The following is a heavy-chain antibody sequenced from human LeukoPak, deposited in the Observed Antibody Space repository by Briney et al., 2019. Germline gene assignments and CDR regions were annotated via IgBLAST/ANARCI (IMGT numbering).Heavy chain of an antibody. Sequence: SETLSLTCAVYGGSFSGYYWSWIRQPPGKGLEWIGEINHSGSTNYNPSLKSRVTISVDTSKNQFSLKLSSVTAADTAVHYCARRRHSSGWGKGLDYWGQGTLVTVSS. V-gene: IGHV4-34*01. D-gene: IGHD6-19*01. CDR2: INHSGST. J-gene: IGHJ4*02. CDR1: GGSFSGYY. CDR3: ARRRHSSGWGKGLDY.